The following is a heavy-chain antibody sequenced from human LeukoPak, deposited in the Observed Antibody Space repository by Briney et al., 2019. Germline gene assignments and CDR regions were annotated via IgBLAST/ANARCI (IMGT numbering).Heavy chain of an antibody. CDR1: GGSFSGYY. D-gene: IGHD2-2*01. Sequence: EASETLSLTCAVYGGSFSGYYWSWLRQPPGKGLEWFGEINHSGSTNYNPSLKSRVTISVDTSKNQFSLQLSSVTAADTAVYYCARGVKLGYCSSTSCHSRFDYWGQGTLVTVSS. V-gene: IGHV4-34*01. CDR2: INHSGST. CDR3: ARGVKLGYCSSTSCHSRFDY. J-gene: IGHJ4*02.